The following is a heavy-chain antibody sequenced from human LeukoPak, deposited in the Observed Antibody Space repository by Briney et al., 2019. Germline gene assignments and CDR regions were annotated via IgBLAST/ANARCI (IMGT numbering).Heavy chain of an antibody. Sequence: QSSETLSLTCTVSGGSISSYYWSWIRQPPGEGLEWIGYIYYSGSTNYNPSLKSRVTISVDTSKNQFSLKLSSVTAADTAVYYCARGVRYFDYWGQGTLVTVSS. CDR2: IYYSGST. CDR1: GGSISSYY. D-gene: IGHD2-2*01. CDR3: ARGVRYFDY. J-gene: IGHJ4*02. V-gene: IGHV4-59*01.